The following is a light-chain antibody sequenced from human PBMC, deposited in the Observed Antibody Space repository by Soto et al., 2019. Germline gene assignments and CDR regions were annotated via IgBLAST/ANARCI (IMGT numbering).Light chain of an antibody. CDR3: QQRVNRVT. V-gene: IGKV3-11*01. J-gene: IGKJ4*01. Sequence: SPGEIATFSCRASPSIGTKLAWYQQKPGQAPRLLIYDASVRATGTPARFSGSGSGTDFTLTISSLESEAFRVYYCQQRVNRVTFGGGTKVDIK. CDR2: DAS. CDR1: PSIGTK.